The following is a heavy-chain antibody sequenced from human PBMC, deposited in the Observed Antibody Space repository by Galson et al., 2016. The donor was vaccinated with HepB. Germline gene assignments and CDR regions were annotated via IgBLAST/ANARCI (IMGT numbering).Heavy chain of an antibody. CDR1: GYTFTSYY. V-gene: IGHV1-46*01. CDR3: MSDVYCSGGSCSIP. D-gene: IGHD2-15*01. CDR2: LNPHAGPI. J-gene: IGHJ5*02. Sequence: SVKVSCKASGYTFTSYYINWVRQAPGQGLEWLGVLNPHAGPIIYAQKFRGSVTMTRDTSTSKDYMELNSLRSDDTALYYCMSDVYCSGGSCSIPWGQGTLVTVSS.